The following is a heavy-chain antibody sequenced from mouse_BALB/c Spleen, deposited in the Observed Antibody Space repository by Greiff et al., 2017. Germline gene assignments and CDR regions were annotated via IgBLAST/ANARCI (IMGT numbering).Heavy chain of an antibody. D-gene: IGHD1-1*01. CDR3: ARDYYGSRAPYYAMDY. V-gene: IGHV5-6-3*01. CDR2: INSNGGST. CDR1: GFTFSSYG. Sequence: EVKVVESGGGLVQPGGSLKLSCAASGFTFSSYGMSWVRQTPDKRLELVATINSNGGSTYYPDSVKGRFTISRDNAKNTLYLQMSSLKSEDTAMYYCARDYYGSRAPYYAMDYWGQGTSVTVSS. J-gene: IGHJ4*01.